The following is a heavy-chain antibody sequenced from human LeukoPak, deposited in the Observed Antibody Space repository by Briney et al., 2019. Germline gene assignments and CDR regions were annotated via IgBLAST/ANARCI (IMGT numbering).Heavy chain of an antibody. J-gene: IGHJ4*02. CDR1: GFTFSSYA. D-gene: IGHD6-13*01. Sequence: GGSLRLSCAASGFTFSSYAMSWVRQAPGKGLEWVSAISGGGSSTYYADSVKGRFTISRDNSKNTLYLKMNSLRAEATAIYYCAKGIAAAGPYFDYWGQGTLVTVSS. CDR3: AKGIAAAGPYFDY. V-gene: IGHV3-23*01. CDR2: ISGGGSST.